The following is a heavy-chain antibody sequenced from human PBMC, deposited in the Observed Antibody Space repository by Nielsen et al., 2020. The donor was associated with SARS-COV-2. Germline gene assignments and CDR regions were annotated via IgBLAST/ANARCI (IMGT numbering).Heavy chain of an antibody. D-gene: IGHD4-17*01. J-gene: IGHJ4*02. CDR2: IKLDGSEK. CDR1: GFTFSSHN. V-gene: IGHV3-7*01. Sequence: GESLKISCAGSGFTFSSHNLNWVRQAPGKGLEWVGNIKLDGSEKYYVDSVKGRFTISRDNARNTLYLQMNSLRVEDTAVYYCARVGFYGDPEYLDYWGPGTLVTVSS. CDR3: ARVGFYGDPEYLDY.